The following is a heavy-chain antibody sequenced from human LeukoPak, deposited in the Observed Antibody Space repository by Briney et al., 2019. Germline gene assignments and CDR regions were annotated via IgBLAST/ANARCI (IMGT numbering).Heavy chain of an antibody. CDR2: ISSSSSYT. J-gene: IGHJ4*02. D-gene: IGHD6-13*01. CDR1: GFTFSDYY. V-gene: IGHV3-11*06. Sequence: GSLRLSCAASGFTFSDYYMSWIRQAPGKGLEWVSYISSSSSYTNYADSVKGRFTISRDNAKNSLYLQMNSLRAEDTAVYYCARHLNSSSWLVYFDYWGQGTLVTVSS. CDR3: ARHLNSSSWLVYFDY.